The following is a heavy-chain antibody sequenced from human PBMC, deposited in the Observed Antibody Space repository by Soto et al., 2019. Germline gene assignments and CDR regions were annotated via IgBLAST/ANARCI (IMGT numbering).Heavy chain of an antibody. CDR1: GYTFSTYE. Sequence: QVQLVQSGAEVKKPGASVKVSCEASGYTFSTYEMHWVRQAPGQRPEWMGWINGDNGKSKYSETLQGRVTFTRDTSAITAYMELTSLGSEDTAVYYCAGGGGATFTNYYYSMDVWGTGTTVTVSS. CDR2: INGDNGKS. CDR3: AGGGGATFTNYYYSMDV. J-gene: IGHJ6*03. V-gene: IGHV1-3*01. D-gene: IGHD1-26*01.